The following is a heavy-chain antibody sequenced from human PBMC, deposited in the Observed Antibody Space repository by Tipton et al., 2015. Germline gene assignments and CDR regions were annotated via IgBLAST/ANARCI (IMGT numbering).Heavy chain of an antibody. CDR2: ISYTETS. J-gene: IGHJ6*02. V-gene: IGHV4-61*01. CDR3: ARDVGMDV. Sequence: TLSLTCSVSGGSVTSGSYYWSWIRQPPGKGLEWIGYISYTETSHYNPSLKSRVTISVDTSKNEFSLKLRSVTAADTAVYYCARDVGMDVWGQGTTVTVSS. CDR1: GGSVTSGSYY.